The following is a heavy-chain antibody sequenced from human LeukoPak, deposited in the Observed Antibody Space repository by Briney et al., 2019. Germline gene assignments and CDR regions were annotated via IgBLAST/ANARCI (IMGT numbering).Heavy chain of an antibody. D-gene: IGHD3-22*01. CDR3: AREAPINYYDSSGNWFDP. J-gene: IGHJ5*02. CDR1: GYTFTSYG. CDR2: ISAYNGNT. V-gene: IGHV1-18*01. Sequence: ASVKVSCKASGYTFTSYGISWVRQAPGQGVEWVGWISAYNGNTNYAQKLQCRVTMTTDTSTSTAYMELRSLRSDDTAVYYCAREAPINYYDSSGNWFDPWGQGTLVTVSS.